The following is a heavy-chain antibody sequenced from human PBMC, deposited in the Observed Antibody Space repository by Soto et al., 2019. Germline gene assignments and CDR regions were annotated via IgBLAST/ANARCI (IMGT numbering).Heavy chain of an antibody. CDR2: IKTDGSST. CDR1: GFTFSSYW. D-gene: IGHD3-9*01. V-gene: IGHV3-74*01. J-gene: IGHJ4*02. CDR3: ARPRDFDWQIFDN. Sequence: AGGSLSLSCAASGFTFSSYWRHWVRRAPGKGLEWVSRIKTDGSSTSYADSVKGRFTVSRDNAKNTLYLQMNSLRAEDTAVYYCARPRDFDWQIFDNWGQGTLVTVSS.